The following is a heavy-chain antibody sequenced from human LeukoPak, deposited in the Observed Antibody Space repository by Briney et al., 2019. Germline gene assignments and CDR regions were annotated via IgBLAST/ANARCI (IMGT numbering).Heavy chain of an antibody. J-gene: IGHJ4*02. V-gene: IGHV3-7*03. CDR3: ARDAVAY. D-gene: IGHD6-19*01. Sequence: GWSLRLSCAASGFTFSSYWMTWVRQPPGKGLEWVATIEEDENKRYYVDSVKGRFTISRDNAKNSVYLQMNSLRAEDTAVYYCARDAVAYWGQGTLVIVSS. CDR1: GFTFSSYW. CDR2: IEEDENKR.